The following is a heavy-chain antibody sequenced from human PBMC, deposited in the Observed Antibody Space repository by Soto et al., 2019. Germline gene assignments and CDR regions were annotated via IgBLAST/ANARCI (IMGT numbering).Heavy chain of an antibody. V-gene: IGHV1-24*01. D-gene: IGHD6-6*01. CDR3: ATKVSSRSYRYVLDV. J-gene: IGHJ6*01. CDR2: FDPEDGET. CDR1: GSTLTKLS. Sequence: DSLKVSCKVSGSTLTKLSMNWVRQTPGKGLEWMGCFDPEDGETIYAQKFQGRVTMTEDTSTDTAYLELSSLRSEDTAVYYCATKVSSRSYRYVLDVWGQGTTVIVSS.